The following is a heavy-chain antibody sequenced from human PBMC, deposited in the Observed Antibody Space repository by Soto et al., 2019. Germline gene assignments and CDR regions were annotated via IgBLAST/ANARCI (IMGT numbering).Heavy chain of an antibody. CDR3: GRDQSGTGYYVDWFDP. J-gene: IGHJ5*02. CDR2: INAGNSNT. D-gene: IGHD3-10*02. Sequence: QVHFVQSGAEVKKPGASVKVSCKASGYTFSGHAIHWLRQAPGQRPEWLGWINAGNSNTYYSEKFEGRVTFTRDTVATTVNLELTSLTSEDTAVYYCGRDQSGTGYYVDWFDPWRQGTLVTVSS. CDR1: GYTFSGHA. V-gene: IGHV1-3*01.